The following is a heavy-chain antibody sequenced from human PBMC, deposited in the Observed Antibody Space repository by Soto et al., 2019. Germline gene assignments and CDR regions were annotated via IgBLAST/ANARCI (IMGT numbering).Heavy chain of an antibody. CDR3: VRPTHEYGSAKSCFDY. Sequence: PGGSLRLSCSASGFTFSSYAMHWVRQAPGKGLEYVSAISSNGGSTYYADSVKGRFTISRDNSKNTLYLQMSSLRAEDTAVYYCVRPTHEYGSAKSCFDYWGQGTLVTVSS. CDR1: GFTFSSYA. CDR2: ISSNGGST. J-gene: IGHJ4*02. V-gene: IGHV3-64D*08. D-gene: IGHD6-6*01.